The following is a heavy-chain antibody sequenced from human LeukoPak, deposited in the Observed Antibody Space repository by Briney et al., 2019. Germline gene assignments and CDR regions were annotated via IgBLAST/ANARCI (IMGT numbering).Heavy chain of an antibody. Sequence: ESLTLSCAASGFTFSNSSMTWIRQAPGKGLEWVATINDDGSNKYYVYSVNRRFIISRDNAKNSLHLQMSSLRDEDTGVYYCTNLGYADWGQGTLVTVSS. CDR1: GFTFSNSS. V-gene: IGHV3-7*01. CDR3: TNLGYAD. D-gene: IGHD5-12*01. J-gene: IGHJ4*02. CDR2: INDDGSNK.